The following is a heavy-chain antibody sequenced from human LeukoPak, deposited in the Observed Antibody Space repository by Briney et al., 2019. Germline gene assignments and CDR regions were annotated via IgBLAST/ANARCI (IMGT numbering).Heavy chain of an antibody. CDR3: AAPGYMGAFDI. CDR1: GFTFSSYW. J-gene: IGHJ3*02. CDR2: IKQDGSEK. V-gene: IGHV3-7*01. Sequence: PGGSLRLSCAASGFTFSSYWMSWVRQAPGKGLEWVANIKQDGSEKYYVDSVKGRFTISRDNAKNSLYLQMNSLRAEDTAVYYCAAPGYMGAFDIWGQGTMVTVSS. D-gene: IGHD6-13*01.